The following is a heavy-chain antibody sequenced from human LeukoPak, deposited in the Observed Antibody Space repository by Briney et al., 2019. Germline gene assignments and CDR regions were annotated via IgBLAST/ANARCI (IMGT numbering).Heavy chain of an antibody. V-gene: IGHV3-30*04. J-gene: IGHJ6*02. D-gene: IGHD2-2*01. CDR3: AREWYCSSTSCPYYYYGMDV. CDR2: ISYDGSSK. CDR1: GFTFSSYA. Sequence: PGGSLRLSCAASGFTFSSYAMHWVRQAPGKGLEWVAVISYDGSSKYYADSVKGRFTISRDNSKNTLYLQMNSLRAEDTAVYYCAREWYCSSTSCPYYYYGMDVWGQGTTVTVSS.